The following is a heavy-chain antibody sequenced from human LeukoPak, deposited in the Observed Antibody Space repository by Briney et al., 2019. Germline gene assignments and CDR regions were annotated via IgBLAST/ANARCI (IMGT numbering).Heavy chain of an antibody. CDR1: GFTFSSYW. Sequence: PGGSLRLSCAASGFTFSSYWMSWVRQAPGKGLEWVSAISGSGGSTYYADSVKGRFTISRDNSKNTLYLQMNSLRAEDTAVYYCAKDLRYYYDSSGYYSDYWGQGTLVTVSS. V-gene: IGHV3-23*01. J-gene: IGHJ4*02. D-gene: IGHD3-22*01. CDR2: ISGSGGST. CDR3: AKDLRYYYDSSGYYSDY.